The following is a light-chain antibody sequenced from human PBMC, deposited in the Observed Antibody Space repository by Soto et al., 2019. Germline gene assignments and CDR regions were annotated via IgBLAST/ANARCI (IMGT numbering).Light chain of an antibody. J-gene: IGKJ1*01. CDR1: QSISSW. V-gene: IGKV1-5*01. CDR3: QPYNSYPWP. Sequence: DIQMTQSPSTLSASVGDRVTITCRASQSISSWLAWYQQKPGKAPKLLIYDASALESGVPSRFSGSGSGTEYTLTVNRLQPDDFASYYCQPYNSYPWPFGQGAQVEIK. CDR2: DAS.